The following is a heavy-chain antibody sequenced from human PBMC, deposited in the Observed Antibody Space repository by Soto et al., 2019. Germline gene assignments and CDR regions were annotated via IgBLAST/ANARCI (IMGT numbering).Heavy chain of an antibody. CDR3: ARHSVLCSGYLLDV. J-gene: IGHJ6*04. V-gene: IGHV4-59*08. Sequence: SETLSLTCTVSGGSISSYYWSWIRQPPGKGLEWIGYIYYSGSTNYNPSLKSRVTISVDTSKNQFSLKLSSVTAADTAVYYCARHSVLCSGYLLDVWGKGTTVTVSS. CDR1: GGSISSYY. CDR2: IYYSGST. D-gene: IGHD3-3*01.